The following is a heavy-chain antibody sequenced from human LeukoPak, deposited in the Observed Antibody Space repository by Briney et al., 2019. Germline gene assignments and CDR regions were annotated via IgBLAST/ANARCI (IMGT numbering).Heavy chain of an antibody. CDR1: GGSISSYY. Sequence: SETLSLTCTVSGGSISSYYWSWIRQPAGKGLEWIGRIYTSGSTNYNPSLKSRVTMSVDTSKNQFSLKLSSVTAADTAVYYCTRDSGTSGEVKFDPWGQGSLVTVSS. D-gene: IGHD3-10*01. CDR2: IYTSGST. CDR3: TRDSGTSGEVKFDP. J-gene: IGHJ5*02. V-gene: IGHV4-4*07.